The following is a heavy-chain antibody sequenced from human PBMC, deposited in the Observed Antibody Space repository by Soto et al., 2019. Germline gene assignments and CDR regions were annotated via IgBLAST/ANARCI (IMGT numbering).Heavy chain of an antibody. CDR1: GYTFTSYG. J-gene: IGHJ5*02. Sequence: ASVKVSCKASGYTFTSYGISWVRQAPGQGLERMGWISAYNGNTNYAQKLQGRVTMTTDTSTSTAYMELRSLRSDDTAVYYCARVDVTYYYDSSGYHWFDPWGQGTLVTVSS. CDR2: ISAYNGNT. D-gene: IGHD3-22*01. CDR3: ARVDVTYYYDSSGYHWFDP. V-gene: IGHV1-18*01.